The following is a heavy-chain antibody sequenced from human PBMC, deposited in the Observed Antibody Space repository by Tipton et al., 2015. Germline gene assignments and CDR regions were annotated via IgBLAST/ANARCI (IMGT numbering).Heavy chain of an antibody. V-gene: IGHV4-31*03. CDR2: IYDSGRT. CDR3: AVETVAEYFKY. D-gene: IGHD4-17*01. CDR1: GVSNSSGANY. J-gene: IGHJ1*01. Sequence: TLSLTCTVSGVSNSSGANYWNWIRQLPGKGLEWVGHIYDSGRTYYNPSLKSRTTISVDTSKNQFSLKLSSVTAADTAVYYCAVETVAEYFKYWGQGTLVTVSS.